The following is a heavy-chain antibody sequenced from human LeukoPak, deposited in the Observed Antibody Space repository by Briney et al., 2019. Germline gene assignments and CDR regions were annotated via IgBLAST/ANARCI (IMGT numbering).Heavy chain of an antibody. CDR1: GYTFTSYG. J-gene: IGHJ6*03. Sequence: ASVKVSCKASGYTFTSYGISWVRQAPGQGLEWMGWISAYSGNTNYAQKLQGRVTMTTDTSTSTAYMELRSLRSDDTVVYYCARDYRPNYYYYMDVWGKGTTVTVSS. V-gene: IGHV1-18*01. D-gene: IGHD1-14*01. CDR2: ISAYSGNT. CDR3: ARDYRPNYYYYMDV.